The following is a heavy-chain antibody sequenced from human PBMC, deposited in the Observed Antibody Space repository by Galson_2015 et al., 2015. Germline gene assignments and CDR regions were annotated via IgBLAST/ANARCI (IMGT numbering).Heavy chain of an antibody. Sequence: SLRLSCAASGFVFSGYGMHWVRLAPGKGLEWVAVMSYDGSNRQYADSVKGRFTISRDNSKSTLYLQMNSLRADDTAVYYCAKGDSGYDYPPYFYYYMDVWGKGTTVIVSS. J-gene: IGHJ6*03. V-gene: IGHV3-30*06. CDR3: AKGDSGYDYPPYFYYYMDV. CDR2: MSYDGSNR. D-gene: IGHD5-12*01. CDR1: GFVFSGYG.